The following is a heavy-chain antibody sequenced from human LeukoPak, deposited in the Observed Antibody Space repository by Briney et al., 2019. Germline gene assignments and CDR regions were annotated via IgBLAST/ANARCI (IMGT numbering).Heavy chain of an antibody. Sequence: GGSLRLSCAASGFTFSSYSMNWVRQAPGKGLEWVSYISSSSSTIYYADSVKGRFTISRDNAKNSLYLQMNSLRAEDTAVYYCARAHHRRVYDYVWGSYPYWGQGTLVTVPS. V-gene: IGHV3-48*01. D-gene: IGHD3-16*02. CDR2: ISSSSSTI. CDR3: ARAHHRRVYDYVWGSYPY. J-gene: IGHJ4*02. CDR1: GFTFSSYS.